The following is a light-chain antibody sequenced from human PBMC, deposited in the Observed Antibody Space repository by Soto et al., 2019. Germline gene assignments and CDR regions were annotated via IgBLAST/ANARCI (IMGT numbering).Light chain of an antibody. CDR2: TDY. CDR3: ASWDDSLSGGV. CDR1: NSNIGTYT. Sequence: QSVLTQPPSASGTPGQRVIISCSGSNSNIGTYTVNWYQQLPGTAPKLLIYTDYQRPSGVPDRFSGSRSVTSASLAISGLQSEDEADYYCASWDDSLSGGVFGGGTKVTVL. J-gene: IGLJ3*02. V-gene: IGLV1-44*01.